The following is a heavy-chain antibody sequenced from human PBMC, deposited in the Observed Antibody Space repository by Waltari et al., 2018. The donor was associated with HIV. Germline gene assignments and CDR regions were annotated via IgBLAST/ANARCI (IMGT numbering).Heavy chain of an antibody. CDR2: INGDGSST. J-gene: IGHJ4*02. CDR3: ARDAALFD. Sequence: EVQLVESGGGLVQPGGSLRLSCAASGFTFSSSWMHWVRQAPGKGLVWVSHINGDGSSTDYADSVKGRFTISRDNAKNTLYLQVNTLRAEDTAVYFCARDAALFDWGQGTLVTVSS. V-gene: IGHV3-74*01. CDR1: GFTFSSSW. D-gene: IGHD3-10*02.